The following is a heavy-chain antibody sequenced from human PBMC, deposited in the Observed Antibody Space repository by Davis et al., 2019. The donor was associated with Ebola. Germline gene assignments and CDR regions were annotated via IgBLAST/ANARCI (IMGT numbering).Heavy chain of an antibody. V-gene: IGHV4-34*01. Sequence: SETLSLTCAVYGGSFSGYYWSWIRQPPGKGLEWIGEINHSGSTNYNPSLKSRFTISVDTSRNQFSLKLSSVTAADTAVYYCARGNNYDFWSGRKYGMDVWGQGTTVTVSS. CDR2: INHSGST. J-gene: IGHJ6*02. CDR3: ARGNNYDFWSGRKYGMDV. CDR1: GGSFSGYY. D-gene: IGHD3-3*01.